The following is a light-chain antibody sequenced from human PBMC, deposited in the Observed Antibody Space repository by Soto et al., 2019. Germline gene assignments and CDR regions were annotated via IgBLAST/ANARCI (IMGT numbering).Light chain of an antibody. CDR1: TGPVTGAQF. CDR3: LLYFAGGSHI. Sequence: QAVVTQEASLTVSPGGTVTLTCASSTGPVTGAQFANWFRQSPGQAPRSLIYSTTNKHSWTPARFSGSLLGGKAALTVSEVQPEDEAEYFCLLYFAGGSHIFGGGTKVTVL. CDR2: STT. V-gene: IGLV7-43*01. J-gene: IGLJ2*01.